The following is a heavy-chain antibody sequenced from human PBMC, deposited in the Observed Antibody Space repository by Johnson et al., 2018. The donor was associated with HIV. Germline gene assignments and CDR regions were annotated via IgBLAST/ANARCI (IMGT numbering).Heavy chain of an antibody. CDR2: ISYDGNNT. Sequence: QMQLVESGGGVVQPGRSLRLSCAASGFTFSTYAMHWVRQAPGKGLEWVAVISYDGNNTYNADSVKGRFTISRDNPRNTLYLQMNSLRAEDTAVYYCEKDWGIAAAGTDAFDIWGQGTMVTVSS. CDR1: GFTFSTYA. CDR3: EKDWGIAAAGTDAFDI. V-gene: IGHV3-30-3*01. D-gene: IGHD6-13*01. J-gene: IGHJ3*02.